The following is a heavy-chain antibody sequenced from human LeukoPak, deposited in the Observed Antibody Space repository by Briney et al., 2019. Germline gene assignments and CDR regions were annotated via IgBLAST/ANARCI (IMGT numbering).Heavy chain of an antibody. CDR2: SYAGNSDI. CDR1: GSCFASYW. J-gene: IGHJ4*02. CDR3: ARQLSSITSCPNY. V-gene: IGHV5-51*01. Sequence: SLKISCEGSGSCFASYWLAWVRQMPGKGLEMKGVSYAGNSDIKYSQSFQRQVTISADKSVSTAYLRWSSLKASDTAIYYCARQLSSITSCPNYWGQGTLVSVSS. D-gene: IGHD2-2*01.